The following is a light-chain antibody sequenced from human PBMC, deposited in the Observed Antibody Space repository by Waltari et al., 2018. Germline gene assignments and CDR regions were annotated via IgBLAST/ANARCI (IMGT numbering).Light chain of an antibody. CDR3: NSYTSSFTLV. J-gene: IGLJ1*01. CDR2: DVS. CDR1: SSAVGGYAF. V-gene: IGLV2-14*03. Sequence: QSALTQPASVSGSPGQSIAISCTGTSSAVGGYAFVSWYQQRPGKAPKLGIYDVSSRPSGVSNRFSGSKSGNTASLTISGLQPEDEADYYCNSYTSSFTLVFGSGTKVTVL.